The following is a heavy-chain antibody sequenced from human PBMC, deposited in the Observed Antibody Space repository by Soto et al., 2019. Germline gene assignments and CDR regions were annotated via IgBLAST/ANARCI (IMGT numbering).Heavy chain of an antibody. J-gene: IGHJ4*02. CDR3: AKTLSPDMLTGYYD. CDR1: GYTFNTYW. D-gene: IGHD3-9*01. CDR2: IYPGDSDT. Sequence: GESLKISCQGSGYTFNTYWIGWVRQISGKGLEWMGMIYPGDSDTRYSPSFQGQVTISVDKSISTAYVQRSSLRASDTAMYYCAKTLSPDMLTGYYDWGQGSLVTVSS. V-gene: IGHV5-51*01.